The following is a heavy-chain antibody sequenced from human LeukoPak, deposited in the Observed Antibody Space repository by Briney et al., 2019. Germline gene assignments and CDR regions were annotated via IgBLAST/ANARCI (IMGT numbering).Heavy chain of an antibody. V-gene: IGHV1-2*02. Sequence: GASVKVSCKAFGYTFTSNYMHWVRQAPGQGLEWMGWINPNSGGTNYAQKFQGRVTMTRDTSISTAYMELSRLRSDDTAVYYCARGDYYDSSRHDYWGQGTLVTVSS. CDR1: GYTFTSNY. CDR2: INPNSGGT. CDR3: ARGDYYDSSRHDY. D-gene: IGHD3-22*01. J-gene: IGHJ4*02.